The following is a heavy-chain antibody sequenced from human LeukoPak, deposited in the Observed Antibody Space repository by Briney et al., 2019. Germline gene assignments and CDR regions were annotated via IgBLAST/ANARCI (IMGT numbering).Heavy chain of an antibody. D-gene: IGHD3-3*01. CDR1: GGSISSYY. J-gene: IGHJ6*04. Sequence: SETLSLTCTVSGGSISSYYWSWIRQPPGKGLEWIGYIYYSGSTNYNPSLKSRVTISVDTSKNQFSLKVSSVTAADTAVYYCARDLGYDFWSGSHGADVWGKGTTVTVSS. CDR3: ARDLGYDFWSGSHGADV. V-gene: IGHV4-59*12. CDR2: IYYSGST.